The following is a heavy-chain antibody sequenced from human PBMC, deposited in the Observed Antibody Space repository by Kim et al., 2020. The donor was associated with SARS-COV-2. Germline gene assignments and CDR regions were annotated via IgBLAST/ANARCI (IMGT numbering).Heavy chain of an antibody. D-gene: IGHD3-10*01. Sequence: SETLSLTCTVSGGSISSSSYYWGWIRQPPGKGLEWIGSIYYSGSTYYNPSLKSRVTISVDTSKNQFSLKLSSVTAADTAVYYCSRLEVTMVRGVIFYYY. CDR1: GGSISSSSYY. J-gene: IGHJ6*01. CDR3: SRLEVTMVRGVIFYYY. V-gene: IGHV4-39*01. CDR2: IYYSGST.